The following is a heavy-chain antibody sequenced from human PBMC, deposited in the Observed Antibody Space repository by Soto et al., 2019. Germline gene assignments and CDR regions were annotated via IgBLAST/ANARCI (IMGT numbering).Heavy chain of an antibody. Sequence: SGGSLRLSCAASGFTFSTFGMHWVRQSPGKGLDWVAIITSDGSYKSYADSVKGRFTISRDNSKNTLYLQMNNLRPEDTAVYYCASAGSFDNWGQGTLVTVSS. CDR3: ASAGSFDN. CDR2: ITSDGSYK. J-gene: IGHJ4*02. CDR1: GFTFSTFG. V-gene: IGHV3-30*03.